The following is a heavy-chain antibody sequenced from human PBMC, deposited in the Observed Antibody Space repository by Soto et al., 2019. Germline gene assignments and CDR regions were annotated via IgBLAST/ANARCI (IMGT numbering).Heavy chain of an antibody. Sequence: EVQLVESGGGLVQPGGSLRLSCAASGFTFSDHYMDWVRQAPGKGLEWIGRIRNKPRSYTTEYAASVKGRFTISRDDSKSSLYLQMNSLKTEDTAVYYCSRVRDSTPDYWGQGTLVTVSS. V-gene: IGHV3-72*01. CDR3: SRVRDSTPDY. CDR1: GFTFSDHY. D-gene: IGHD2-15*01. CDR2: IRNKPRSYTT. J-gene: IGHJ4*02.